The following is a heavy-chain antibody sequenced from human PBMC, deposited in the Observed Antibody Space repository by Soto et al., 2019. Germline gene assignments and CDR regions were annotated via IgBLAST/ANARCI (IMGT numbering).Heavy chain of an antibody. V-gene: IGHV1-18*01. CDR3: ARDSKNLEWSTYMDV. Sequence: ASVKVSCKASGYTFTSYGISWVRQAPGQGLEWMGWISAYNGNTNYAQKLQGRVTMTTDTSTSTAYMELRSLRSDDTAVYYCARDSKNLEWSTYMDVWGQGTTVTVSS. D-gene: IGHD3-3*01. J-gene: IGHJ6*02. CDR1: GYTFTSYG. CDR2: ISAYNGNT.